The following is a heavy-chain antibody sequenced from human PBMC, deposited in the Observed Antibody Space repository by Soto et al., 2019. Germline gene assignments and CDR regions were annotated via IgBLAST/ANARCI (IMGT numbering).Heavy chain of an antibody. Sequence: SVKVSCKVFGGTFISYSFSWVRQAPGQGPEWMGGIIPIFGTPNYAQNFQGRVTITAGGSTSTAYMELSSLRSGDTAVYYCAGGVWRGYSEYYYGMDVWGQGTTVTVSS. V-gene: IGHV1-69*13. D-gene: IGHD3-3*01. J-gene: IGHJ6*02. CDR3: AGGVWRGYSEYYYGMDV. CDR1: GGTFISYS. CDR2: IIPIFGTP.